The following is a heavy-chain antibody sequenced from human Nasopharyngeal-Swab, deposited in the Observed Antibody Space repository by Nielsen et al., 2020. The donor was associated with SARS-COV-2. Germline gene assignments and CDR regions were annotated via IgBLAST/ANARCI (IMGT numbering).Heavy chain of an antibody. Sequence: ASVKVSCKASGYTFTGYYMHWVRQAPGQGLQWMGRNNPNSGGKNYAQKFQGRVTMTRDKSISTAYMELSRLRSDDTAVYYCARGPTSVAGTGDYYYGMDVWGQGTTVTVSS. CDR3: ARGPTSVAGTGDYYYGMDV. CDR1: GYTFTGYY. CDR2: NNPNSGGK. D-gene: IGHD6-19*01. J-gene: IGHJ6*02. V-gene: IGHV1-2*06.